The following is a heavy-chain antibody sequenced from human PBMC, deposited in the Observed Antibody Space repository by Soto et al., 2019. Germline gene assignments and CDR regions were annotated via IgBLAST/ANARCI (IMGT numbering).Heavy chain of an antibody. CDR2: ISWNSGSI. CDR1: GFTFDDYA. D-gene: IGHD1-26*01. J-gene: IGHJ4*02. Sequence: GGSLRLSCAASGFTFDDYAMHWVRQAPGKGLEWVSGISWNSGSIGYADSVKGRFTISRDNAKNSLYLQMNSLRAEDTALYYCAKDMGPARGYFDYWGQGTLVTVSS. V-gene: IGHV3-9*01. CDR3: AKDMGPARGYFDY.